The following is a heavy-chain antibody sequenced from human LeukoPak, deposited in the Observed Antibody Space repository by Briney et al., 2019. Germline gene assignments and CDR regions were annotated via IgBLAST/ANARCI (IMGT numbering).Heavy chain of an antibody. D-gene: IGHD3-22*01. V-gene: IGHV3-23*01. CDR3: AKRGVVIRVILVGFHKEANYFDS. Sequence: GGSLRLSCAVSGITLSNYGMSWVRQAPGKGLEWVAGISGSGGRTNYADSVKGRFTGSRDNPKNTLYLQMNSLRAEDTAVYFCAKRGVVIRVILVGFHKEANYFDSWGQGALVTVSS. CDR2: ISGSGGRT. CDR1: GITLSNYG. J-gene: IGHJ4*02.